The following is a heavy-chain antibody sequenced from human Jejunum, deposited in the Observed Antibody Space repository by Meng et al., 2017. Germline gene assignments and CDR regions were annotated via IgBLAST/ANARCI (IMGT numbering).Heavy chain of an antibody. Sequence: HVLLVQAGAGEKQRGSSVNVSCTAAGATFSSNSGFSRVRHAPGQGPEWMGGTIPVFGPTTYAQKFRDRLTITTDDSTSTAYMELSSLTSEDTAVYYCTKVKIERTTYYFDSWGPGTLVTVSS. CDR1: GATFSSNSG. CDR3: TKVKIERTTYYFDS. D-gene: IGHD4-11*01. V-gene: IGHV1-69*05. J-gene: IGHJ4*02. CDR2: TIPVFGPT.